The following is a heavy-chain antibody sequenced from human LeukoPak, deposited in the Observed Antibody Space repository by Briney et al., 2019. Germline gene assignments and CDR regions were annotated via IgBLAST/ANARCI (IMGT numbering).Heavy chain of an antibody. V-gene: IGHV4-4*02. D-gene: IGHD2-15*01. CDR3: ARTRYCSGGDCYAIDS. CDR2: IYHSGST. J-gene: IGHJ4*02. Sequence: SGTLSLTCAVSGGSISSSNWWSWVRQPPGKGLEWIGEIYHSGSTNYNPSLKSRVTISVDKSKNQFSLKLSSVTAADTAVYYCARTRYCSGGDCYAIDSWGQGTLVTVSS. CDR1: GGSISSSNW.